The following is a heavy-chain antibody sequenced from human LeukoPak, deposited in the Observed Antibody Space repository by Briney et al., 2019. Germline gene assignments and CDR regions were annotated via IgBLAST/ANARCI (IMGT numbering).Heavy chain of an antibody. Sequence: SETLSLTCTVSGGSISSYSWSWIRQPAGKGLEWIGLFYASGITNYNPSLKTRVAISVDTSKNQFSLNLRSVTAADTAIYYCATTLDYGCFDPWGQGTLVTVSS. D-gene: IGHD3-16*01. CDR2: FYASGIT. V-gene: IGHV4-4*07. CDR1: GGSISSYS. CDR3: ATTLDYGCFDP. J-gene: IGHJ5*02.